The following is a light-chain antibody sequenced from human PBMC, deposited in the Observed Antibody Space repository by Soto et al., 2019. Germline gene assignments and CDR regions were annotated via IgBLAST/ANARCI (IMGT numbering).Light chain of an antibody. CDR2: EGT. V-gene: IGLV2-23*01. CDR3: FSYAGNSVYG. J-gene: IGLJ1*01. Sequence: QSALTQPASVSGSPGQSITISCTGTSSDVGSYNLVSWFQQLPGKVPKLIIYEGTKRPSGVSDRFSGSKSGYTASLTISGLQAEDAADYYCFSYAGNSVYGFGTGTKVTVL. CDR1: SSDVGSYNL.